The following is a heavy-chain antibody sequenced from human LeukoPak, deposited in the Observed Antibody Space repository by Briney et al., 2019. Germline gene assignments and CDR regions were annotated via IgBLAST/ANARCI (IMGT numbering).Heavy chain of an antibody. D-gene: IGHD3-22*01. Sequence: ASVKVSCKASGYTFTSYGTSWVRQAPGQGLEWMGWISAYNGNTNYAQKLQGRVTMTTDTSTSTAYMELRSLRSDDTAVYYCARAPSVIVVVIPLDYWGQGTLVTVSS. CDR1: GYTFTSYG. J-gene: IGHJ4*02. CDR3: ARAPSVIVVVIPLDY. V-gene: IGHV1-18*01. CDR2: ISAYNGNT.